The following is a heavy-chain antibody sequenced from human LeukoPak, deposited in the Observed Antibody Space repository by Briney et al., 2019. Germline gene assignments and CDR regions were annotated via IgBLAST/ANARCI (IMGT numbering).Heavy chain of an antibody. CDR1: GYSISSGYY. J-gene: IGHJ6*03. CDR3: ARVGSYCMDV. Sequence: PSETLSLTCAVSGYSISSGYYWGWIRQPPGKGLEWIGNIFHGESSYLNPSLKSRITISVDTSKNRFSLKLTSVTAADTAVYYCARVGSYCMDVWGKGSTVTVSS. V-gene: IGHV4-38-2*01. D-gene: IGHD1-26*01. CDR2: IFHGESS.